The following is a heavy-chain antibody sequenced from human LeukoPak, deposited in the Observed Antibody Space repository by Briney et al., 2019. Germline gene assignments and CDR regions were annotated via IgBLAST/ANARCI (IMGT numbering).Heavy chain of an antibody. CDR2: TNPNSGGT. D-gene: IGHD6-13*01. V-gene: IGHV1-2*02. CDR1: GYTFTGYY. CDR3: ARDRGIAGHNWFDP. Sequence: ASVNVSCKASGYTFTGYYMHWVRQAPGQGLEWMGWTNPNSGGTNYAQKFQGRVTMTRDTSISTAYMELSRLRSDDTAVYYCARDRGIAGHNWFDPWGQGTLVTVSS. J-gene: IGHJ5*02.